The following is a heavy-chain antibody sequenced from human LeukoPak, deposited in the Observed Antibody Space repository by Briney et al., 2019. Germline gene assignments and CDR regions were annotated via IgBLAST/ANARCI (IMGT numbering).Heavy chain of an antibody. D-gene: IGHD6-6*01. CDR3: ATKPYFEYSSPNGPTQSFDY. CDR2: INPSGGST. CDR1: GYTFTSYY. J-gene: IGHJ4*02. Sequence: ASVKVSCKASGYTFTSYYMHWVRQAPGQGLEWMGIINPSGGSTSYAQKFQGRVTMTEDTSTDTAYMELSSLRSEDTAVYYCATKPYFEYSSPNGPTQSFDYWGQGTLVTVSS. V-gene: IGHV1-46*01.